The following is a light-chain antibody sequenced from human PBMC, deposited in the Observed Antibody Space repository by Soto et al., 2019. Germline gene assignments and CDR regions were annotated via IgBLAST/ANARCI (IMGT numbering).Light chain of an antibody. Sequence: QSALTQPASVSGSPGQSITISCTGTSSDVGGYKHVSWYQQHPGKAPKLMIYEVSNRPSGVSNRFSGSKSGNTASLTISGLQAEDEAEYYCSSSTSSTTLEVFGGGTKLTVL. J-gene: IGLJ2*01. CDR2: EVS. CDR3: SSSTSSTTLEV. CDR1: SSDVGGYKH. V-gene: IGLV2-14*01.